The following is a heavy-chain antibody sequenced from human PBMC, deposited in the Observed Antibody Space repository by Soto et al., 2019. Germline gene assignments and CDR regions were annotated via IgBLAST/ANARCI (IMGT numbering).Heavy chain of an antibody. J-gene: IGHJ6*02. CDR2: ISSSSSYI. Sequence: GGSLRLSCAASGFTFSSYSMNWVRQAPGEGLEWVSSISSSSSYIYYADSVKGRFTISRDNAKNSLYLQMNSLRAEDTAVYYCARDRIAARSVYYYYGMDVWCQGAKGTVSS. D-gene: IGHD6-6*01. V-gene: IGHV3-21*01. CDR1: GFTFSSYS. CDR3: ARDRIAARSVYYYYGMDV.